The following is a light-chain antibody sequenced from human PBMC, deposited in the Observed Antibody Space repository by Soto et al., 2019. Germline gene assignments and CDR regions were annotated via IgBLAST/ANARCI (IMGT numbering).Light chain of an antibody. CDR2: LGS. Sequence: ESTEPALCRPVTPREPASISCRSSQSLLHSDRYNYLDWYLQKPGQSPQLLISLGSNRASGVPDRFSGSGSGTDFTLKISYVVAERVGLSCCMPVLQSPSPLGAGTKVDIK. J-gene: IGKJ4*02. V-gene: IGKV2-28*01. CDR3: MPVLQSPSP. CDR1: QSLLHSDRYNY.